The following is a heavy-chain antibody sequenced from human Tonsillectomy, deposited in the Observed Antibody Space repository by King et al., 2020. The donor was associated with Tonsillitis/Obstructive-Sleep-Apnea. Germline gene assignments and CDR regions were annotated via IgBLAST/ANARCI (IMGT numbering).Heavy chain of an antibody. Sequence: LQLQESGPGLVKPSETLSLTCTVSGGSISSYYWSWIRQPPGKGLEWIGYIYYSGSTKYNPSLKSRVTISVDTSKNQFSLKLRSVTAADTAVYYGARLKCYDSGWYEGGNWFDPWGQGTLVTVSS. V-gene: IGHV4-59*08. CDR2: IYYSGST. D-gene: IGHD6-19*01. CDR1: GGSISSYY. J-gene: IGHJ5*02. CDR3: ARLKCYDSGWYEGGNWFDP.